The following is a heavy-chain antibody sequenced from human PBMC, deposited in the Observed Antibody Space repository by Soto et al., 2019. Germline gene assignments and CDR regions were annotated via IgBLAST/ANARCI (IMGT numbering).Heavy chain of an antibody. CDR2: INAGNGNT. CDR3: ARSPFITMDVGLLL. D-gene: IGHD3-10*01. J-gene: IGHJ4*02. Sequence: ASVKVSCKASGYTFTSYAMHWVRQAPGQRLEWMGWINAGNGNTKYSQKFQGRVTITRDTSASTAYMELSSLRSEDTAVYYCARSPFITMDVGLLLWGQGTLVTVSS. CDR1: GYTFTSYA. V-gene: IGHV1-3*01.